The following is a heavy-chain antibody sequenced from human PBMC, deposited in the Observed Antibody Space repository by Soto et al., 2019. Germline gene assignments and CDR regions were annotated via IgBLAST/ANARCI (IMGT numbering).Heavy chain of an antibody. CDR1: GGTFSSYA. Sequence: SVKVSCKASGGTFSSYAISWVRQAPGQGLEWMGGIIPIFGTANYAQKFQGRVTITADESTSTAYMELSSLRSEDTAVYYCARDSYYQREPADYYYYGMDVWGQGTKVTVSS. CDR3: ARDSYYQREPADYYYYGMDV. CDR2: IIPIFGTA. V-gene: IGHV1-69*13. D-gene: IGHD3-10*01. J-gene: IGHJ6*02.